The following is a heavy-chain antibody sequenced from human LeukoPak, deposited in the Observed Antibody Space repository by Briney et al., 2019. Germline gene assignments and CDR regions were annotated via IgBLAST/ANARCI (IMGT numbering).Heavy chain of an antibody. J-gene: IGHJ6*02. CDR1: GYTFTGYY. CDR2: INPNSGGT. CDR3: ARDQRAPDYDFWSGYYYYYGMDV. V-gene: IGHV1-2*02. Sequence: ASVKVSCKASGYTFTGYYMHWVRQAPGQGLEWMGWINPNSGGTNYAQKFQGRVTMTRDTSISTAYMELSGLRSDDTAVYYCARDQRAPDYDFWSGYYYYYGMDVWGQGTTVTVSS. D-gene: IGHD3-3*01.